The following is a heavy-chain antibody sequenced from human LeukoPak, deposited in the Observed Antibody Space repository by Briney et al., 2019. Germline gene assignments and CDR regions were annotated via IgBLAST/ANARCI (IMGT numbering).Heavy chain of an antibody. CDR2: IYYSGST. CDR1: GGSISSYY. Sequence: SETLSLTCIVSGGSISSYYWSWIRQPPGKGLEWIGYIYYSGSTNYNPSLKSRLAISVDTSKNQFSLKLSSVTAADTAVYFCARHEASGSSNFDSWGQGTLVTVSS. CDR3: ARHEASGSSNFDS. V-gene: IGHV4-59*08. D-gene: IGHD3-10*01. J-gene: IGHJ4*02.